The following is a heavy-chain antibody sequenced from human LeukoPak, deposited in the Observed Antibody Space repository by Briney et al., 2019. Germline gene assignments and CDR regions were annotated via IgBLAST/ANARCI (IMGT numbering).Heavy chain of an antibody. J-gene: IGHJ6*02. CDR1: GFTFSSYG. V-gene: IGHV3-23*01. D-gene: IGHD2-15*01. Sequence: GGSLRLSCAASGFTFSSYGMSWVRQAPGKGLEWVSAISGSGGSTYYADSVKGRFTISRDNSKNTLYLQMNSLRAEDTAVYYCAKGQRSATPANYGMDVWGQGTTVTVSS. CDR2: ISGSGGST. CDR3: AKGQRSATPANYGMDV.